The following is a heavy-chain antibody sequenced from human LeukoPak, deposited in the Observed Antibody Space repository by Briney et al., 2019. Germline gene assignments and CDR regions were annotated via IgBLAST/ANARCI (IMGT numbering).Heavy chain of an antibody. CDR2: ISGSSSSL. CDR1: GFFFSNSA. Sequence: GGSLRLSCAASGFFFSNSAMNWVRQAPGKGLEWVSSISGSSSSLYYTDSVKGRFTISRDNAKNSLYLQMNSLRVEDTAVYYCTDYDFSDWGQGTLVTSPQ. V-gene: IGHV3-21*01. D-gene: IGHD3-3*01. J-gene: IGHJ4*02. CDR3: TDYDFSD.